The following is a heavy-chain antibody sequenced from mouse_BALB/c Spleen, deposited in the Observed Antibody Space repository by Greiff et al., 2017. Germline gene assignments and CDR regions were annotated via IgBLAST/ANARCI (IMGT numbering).Heavy chain of an antibody. V-gene: IGHV1S137*01. J-gene: IGHJ2*01. CDR3: ARWDGNYYFDY. Sequence: QVQLQQSGAELVRPGVSVKISCKGSGYTFTDYAMHWVKQSHAKSLEWIGVISTYYGDASYNQKFKGKATMTVDKSSSTAHMELRSLASEDSAVYYCARWDGNYYFDYWGQGTTLTVSS. CDR1: GYTFTDYA. D-gene: IGHD2-1*01. CDR2: ISTYYGDA.